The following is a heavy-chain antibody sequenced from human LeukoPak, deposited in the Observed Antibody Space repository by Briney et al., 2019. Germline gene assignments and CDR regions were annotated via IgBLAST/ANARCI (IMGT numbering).Heavy chain of an antibody. CDR1: GFTFSNAW. CDR2: IKSKTDGGTT. V-gene: IGHV3-15*01. Sequence: SGGSLRLSCAASGFTFSNAWTSWVRQAPGKGLEWVGRIKSKTDGGTTDYAAPVKGRFTISRDDSKNTLYLQMNSLKTEDTAVYYCTTDSYYDFWSGYYPFDYWGQGTLVTVSS. J-gene: IGHJ4*02. D-gene: IGHD3-3*01. CDR3: TTDSYYDFWSGYYPFDY.